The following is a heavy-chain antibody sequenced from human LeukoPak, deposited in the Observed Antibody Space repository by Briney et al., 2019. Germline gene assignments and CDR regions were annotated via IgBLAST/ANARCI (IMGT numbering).Heavy chain of an antibody. CDR2: ANPNSGGT. CDR3: ARVYDFWSGYYTAYYMDV. Sequence: GASVKVSCKASGYTFTGYYMHWVRQAPGQGLEWMGWANPNSGGTNYAQKFQGRVTMTRDTPISTAYMELSRLRSDDTAVYYCARVYDFWSGYYTAYYMDVWGKGTTVTVSS. V-gene: IGHV1-2*02. D-gene: IGHD3-3*01. CDR1: GYTFTGYY. J-gene: IGHJ6*03.